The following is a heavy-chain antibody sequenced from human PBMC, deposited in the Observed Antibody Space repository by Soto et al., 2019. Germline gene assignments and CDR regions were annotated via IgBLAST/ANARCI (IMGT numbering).Heavy chain of an antibody. V-gene: IGHV3-53*01. CDR1: GFTVSSNY. D-gene: IGHD3-10*01. Sequence: GGSLRLSCASSGFTVSSNYMSLVRQAPGKGLEWVSVIYSGGSTYYADSVKGRFTISRHNSKNTLYLQMNSLKTEDTAVYYCASVYYYDAFDIWGQGTMVTVSS. CDR2: IYSGGST. CDR3: ASVYYYDAFDI. J-gene: IGHJ3*02.